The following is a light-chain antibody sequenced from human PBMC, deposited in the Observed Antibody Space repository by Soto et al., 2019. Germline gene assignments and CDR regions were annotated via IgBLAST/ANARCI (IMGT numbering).Light chain of an antibody. Sequence: DIQLTQAPSSLSASVGDRVTITCRASQIVDTWLAWYQQKPGKAPNLLISRASTLKSGVPSRFSGSGSGTEFTLTINSLHPDDFATYYCQQYSHYSRTFGQGTKVEI. J-gene: IGKJ1*01. V-gene: IGKV1-5*03. CDR2: RAS. CDR3: QQYSHYSRT. CDR1: QIVDTW.